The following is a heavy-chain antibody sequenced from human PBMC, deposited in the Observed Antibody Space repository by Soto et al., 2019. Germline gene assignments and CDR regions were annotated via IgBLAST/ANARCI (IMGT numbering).Heavy chain of an antibody. CDR1: GGSISSGDYY. CDR2: IYYSGST. CDR3: SKSRGGYQPQPFDP. V-gene: IGHV4-30-4*01. J-gene: IGHJ5*02. Sequence: SETLSLTCTVSGGSISSGDYYWSWIRQPPGKGLEWIGYIYYSGSTYYNPSLKSRVTISVDTSKNQFSLKLSSVTAADTAVYYCSKSRGGYQPQPFDPWGQGTLVTVSS. D-gene: IGHD2-15*01.